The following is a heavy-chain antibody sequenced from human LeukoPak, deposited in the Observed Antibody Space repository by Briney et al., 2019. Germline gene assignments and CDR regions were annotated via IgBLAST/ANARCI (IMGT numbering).Heavy chain of an antibody. CDR3: ATDPPFGVAIKTGNSDDY. CDR2: FSAYNGNT. V-gene: IGHV1-18*01. Sequence: ASGKVSCKASGYTFTSYGISWVRQAPGQGLEWMGWFSAYNGNTNYAQKFQGRVTMTEDTSTDTAYMELSSLRSEDTAVYYCATDPPFGVAIKTGNSDDYWGQGTLVTVSS. J-gene: IGHJ4*02. CDR1: GYTFTSYG. D-gene: IGHD3-3*01.